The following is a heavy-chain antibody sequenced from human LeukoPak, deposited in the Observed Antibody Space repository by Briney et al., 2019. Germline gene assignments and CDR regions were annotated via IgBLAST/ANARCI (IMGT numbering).Heavy chain of an antibody. CDR2: INHSGST. D-gene: IGHD6-19*01. CDR3: ARVGAVAVPRWYYYYMDV. CDR1: GGSFSGYY. J-gene: IGHJ6*03. Sequence: SETLSLTCAVYGGSFSGYYWSWIRQPPGKGLEWIGEINHSGSTNYNPSLKSRVTISVDTSKNQFSLKLSSVTAADTAVYYCARVGAVAVPRWYYYYMDVWGKGTTVTVSS. V-gene: IGHV4-34*01.